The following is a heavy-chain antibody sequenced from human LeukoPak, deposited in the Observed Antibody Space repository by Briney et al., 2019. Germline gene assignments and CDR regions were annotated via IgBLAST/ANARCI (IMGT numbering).Heavy chain of an antibody. CDR1: GGSFSGYY. CDR3: ARDDAQVVRGYSSGWPPIQGEYYYYYMDV. CDR2: INHSGST. Sequence: SETLSLTCAVYGGSFSGYYWSWIRQPPGKGLEWIGEINHSGSTNYNPSLKSRVTISVDTSKNQFSLKLSSVTAADTAVYYCARDDAQVVRGYSSGWPPIQGEYYYYYMDVWGKGTTVTVSS. D-gene: IGHD6-19*01. V-gene: IGHV4-34*01. J-gene: IGHJ6*03.